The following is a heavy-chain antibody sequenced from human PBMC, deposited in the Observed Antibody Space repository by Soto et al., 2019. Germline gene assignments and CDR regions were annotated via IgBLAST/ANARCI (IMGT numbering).Heavy chain of an antibody. J-gene: IGHJ4*02. V-gene: IGHV3-23*01. CDR3: AKDYYGDFWSFDY. CDR1: GFRFSSYA. D-gene: IGHD4-17*01. Sequence: GGSLRLSCAASGFRFSSYAMNWVRQAPGKGLEWVSVISGSGGSPYYADSVKGRFTISRDNSKSTLFLQMNSLRAEDTAVYYCAKDYYGDFWSFDYWGQGTQVTVSS. CDR2: ISGSGGSP.